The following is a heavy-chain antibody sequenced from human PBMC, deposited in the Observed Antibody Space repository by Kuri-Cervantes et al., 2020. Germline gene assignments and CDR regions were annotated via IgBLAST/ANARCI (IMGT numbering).Heavy chain of an antibody. D-gene: IGHD1-26*01. CDR3: ARAYSGSYFDPWMDY. V-gene: IGHV4-59*01. Sequence: SETLSLTCTVSGGSISSYYWSWIRQPPGKGLEWIGYIYYSGSTNYNPSLKSRVTISVDTSKNQFSLKLSPVTAADTAVYYCARAYSGSYFDPWMDYWGQGTLVTVSS. J-gene: IGHJ4*02. CDR1: GGSISSYY. CDR2: IYYSGST.